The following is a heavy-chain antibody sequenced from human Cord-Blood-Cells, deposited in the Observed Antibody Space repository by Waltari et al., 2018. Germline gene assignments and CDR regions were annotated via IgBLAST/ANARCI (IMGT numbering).Heavy chain of an antibody. J-gene: IGHJ5*02. V-gene: IGHV1-69*01. CDR1: GRTFSSSA. CDR3: ARAESYQLRYNWCDP. CDR2: IIPSFGTA. Sequence: QVQLVQSGAEVKKPGSSVKVCCKASGRTFSSSAISWVRRAPGQGLPWMGGIIPSFGTANYAPNFHGKVTIAADQSTSTAYMELSSLRSEDTAVYYCARAESYQLRYNWCDPCGQGTLVTVSS. D-gene: IGHD2-2*01.